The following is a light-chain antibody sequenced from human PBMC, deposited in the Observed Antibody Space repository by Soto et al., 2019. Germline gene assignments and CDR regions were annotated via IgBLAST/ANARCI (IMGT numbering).Light chain of an antibody. CDR3: ASWDDSLSVVV. CDR1: SSNIGSNY. Sequence: QSVLTQPPSASGTPGQRVTISCSGSSSNIGSNYVYWYQQLHGTDPKLLIYRNNQRPSGVPDRFSGSKSGTSASLAISGLRSEDEADYYCASWDDSLSVVVFGGGTKVTVL. V-gene: IGLV1-47*01. CDR2: RNN. J-gene: IGLJ2*01.